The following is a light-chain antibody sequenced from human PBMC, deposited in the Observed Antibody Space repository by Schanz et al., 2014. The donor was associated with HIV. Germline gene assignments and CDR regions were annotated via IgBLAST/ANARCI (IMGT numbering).Light chain of an antibody. CDR3: HHYGTSPPAFT. V-gene: IGKV3-20*01. CDR1: QSVGSN. CDR2: GAS. J-gene: IGKJ3*01. Sequence: EIVMTQSPATLSVSPGERATLSCRASQSVGSNLAWYQQKPGQAPRLLIYGASTRATGIPDRFSGSASGTDFTLTISRLEPEDFAVYYCHHYGTSPPAFTFGPGTKVDIK.